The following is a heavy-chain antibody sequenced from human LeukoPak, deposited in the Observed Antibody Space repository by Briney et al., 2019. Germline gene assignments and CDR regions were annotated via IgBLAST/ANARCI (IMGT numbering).Heavy chain of an antibody. CDR2: IYSGGST. CDR3: ASSDSSGWYYFDY. CDR1: GFTVSSNY. Sequence: HGGSLRLSCAASGFTVSSNYMSWVRQAPGKGLEWVSVIYSGGSTYYADSVKGRFTISRDNSKNTLYLQMNSLRAEDTAVYYCASSDSSGWYYFDYWGQGTLVTVSS. D-gene: IGHD6-19*01. J-gene: IGHJ4*02. V-gene: IGHV3-53*01.